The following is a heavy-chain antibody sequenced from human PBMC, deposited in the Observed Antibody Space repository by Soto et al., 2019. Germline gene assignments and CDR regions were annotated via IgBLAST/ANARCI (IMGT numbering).Heavy chain of an antibody. D-gene: IGHD2-15*01. Sequence: QVQLQESGPGLVKPSQTLSLTCTVSGGSISSGDYYWSWIRQPPGKGLEWIGYIYYSGSTYYNPSLRSRVTISVDTFKNQFSLKLSSVTAADTAVYYCARYCSGGSCYEGRSSLFDYWGQGTLVTVSS. CDR3: ARYCSGGSCYEGRSSLFDY. CDR2: IYYSGST. J-gene: IGHJ4*02. V-gene: IGHV4-30-4*01. CDR1: GGSISSGDYY.